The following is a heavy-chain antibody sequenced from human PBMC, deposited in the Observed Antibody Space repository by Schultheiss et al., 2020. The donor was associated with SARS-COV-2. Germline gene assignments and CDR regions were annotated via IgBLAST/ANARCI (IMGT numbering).Heavy chain of an antibody. Sequence: GESLKISCAASGFTFSSYAMHWVRQAPGKGLEWVSYISSSGSTIYYADSVKGRFTISRDNAKNSLYLQMTSLRAEDTALYYCARVDRGLWLGTGETNFDYWGQGTLVTVSS. CDR3: ARVDRGLWLGTGETNFDY. V-gene: IGHV3-48*04. CDR1: GFTFSSYA. J-gene: IGHJ4*02. D-gene: IGHD5-18*01. CDR2: ISSSGSTI.